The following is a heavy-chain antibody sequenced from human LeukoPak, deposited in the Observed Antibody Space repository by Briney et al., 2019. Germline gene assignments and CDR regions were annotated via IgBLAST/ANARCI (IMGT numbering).Heavy chain of an antibody. CDR3: ARAEWFVAAQIDY. CDR1: GGTFSSYA. D-gene: IGHD2-8*01. J-gene: IGHJ4*02. CDR2: INPSGGST. Sequence: EASVKVSCKASGGTFSSYAISWVRQAPGEGLEWMGIINPSGGSTSYAQKFQGRVTMTTDTSTSTAYMELRSLRSDDTAVYYCARAEWFVAAQIDYWGQGTLVTVSS. V-gene: IGHV1-46*01.